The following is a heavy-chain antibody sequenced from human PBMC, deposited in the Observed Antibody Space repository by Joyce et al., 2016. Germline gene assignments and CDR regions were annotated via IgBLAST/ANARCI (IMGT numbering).Heavy chain of an antibody. CDR2: IDYAGST. Sequence: QLQESGPGLVKPSETLSLTCTVSLASISNTDSFWGWIGQPPGKGLQWIGSIDYAGSTYYNPSLKSRTTISIDTSKKQFSLNLKSVNAADTAVYYCARDLRRDRFDPWGQGTLVTVSS. CDR1: LASISNTDSF. J-gene: IGHJ5*02. V-gene: IGHV4-39*07. CDR3: ARDLRRDRFDP.